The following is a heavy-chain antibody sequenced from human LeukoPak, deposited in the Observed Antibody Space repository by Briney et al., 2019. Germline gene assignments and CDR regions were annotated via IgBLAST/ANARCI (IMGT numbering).Heavy chain of an antibody. V-gene: IGHV4-38-2*02. J-gene: IGHJ4*02. CDR3: ARGPIAAADY. Sequence: KTSETLSLTCTVSGYCISSGYYWGWIRQPPGKGLEWIGSIYHSGSTYYNPSLKSRVTISVDTSKNQFSLKLSSVTAADTAVYYCARGPIAAADYWGQGTLVTVSS. CDR2: IYHSGST. D-gene: IGHD6-13*01. CDR1: GYCISSGYY.